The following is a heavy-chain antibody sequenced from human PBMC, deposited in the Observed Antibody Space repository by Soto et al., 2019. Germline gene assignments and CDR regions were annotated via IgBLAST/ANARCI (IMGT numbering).Heavy chain of an antibody. CDR2: T. CDR3: ARDLHPSSFSDGDRHLDALDL. CDR1: GFNFRIYG. J-gene: IGHJ3*01. V-gene: IGHV3-33*01. Sequence: PGGSLRLSCAASGFNFRIYGLHWVRQAPGKGLEWVAVTYEDSVKGRFTISGDNSKNTLYLQMNSLTVEDTAVYYCARDLHPSSFSDGDRHLDALDLWGQGTRVTVSS.